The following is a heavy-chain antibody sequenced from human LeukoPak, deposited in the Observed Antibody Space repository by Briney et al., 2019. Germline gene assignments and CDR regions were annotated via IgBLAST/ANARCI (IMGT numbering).Heavy chain of an antibody. Sequence: SETLSLTCTVSGGSISSGGYYWSWIRQHPGKGLEWIGYIYYSGSTYYNPSLESRVTISVDTSKNQFSLKLSSVTAADTAVYYCARDSTIFGVVRAFDIWGQGTMVTVSS. CDR2: IYYSGST. CDR1: GGSISSGGYY. CDR3: ARDSTIFGVVRAFDI. J-gene: IGHJ3*02. V-gene: IGHV4-31*03. D-gene: IGHD3-3*01.